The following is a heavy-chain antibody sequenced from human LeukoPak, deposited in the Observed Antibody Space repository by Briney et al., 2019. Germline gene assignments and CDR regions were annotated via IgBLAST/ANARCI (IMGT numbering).Heavy chain of an antibody. CDR1: GFTFSSYS. V-gene: IGHV3-74*03. CDR3: VRSYYYYYMDV. CDR2: IHSDGSSS. J-gene: IGHJ6*03. Sequence: PGGSLRLSCAASGFTFSSYSMNWVRQAPGKGLEWVSRIHSDGSSSKSADSVKGRFTISRDNVNNTLYLQMNSLSAEDTATYYCVRSYYYYYMDVWGKGTTVTVSS.